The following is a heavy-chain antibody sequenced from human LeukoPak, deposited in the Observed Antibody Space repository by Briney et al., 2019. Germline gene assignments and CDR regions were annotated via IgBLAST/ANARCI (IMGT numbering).Heavy chain of an antibody. J-gene: IGHJ6*02. CDR2: IYSGGST. D-gene: IGHD5-24*01. CDR3: ATGRDADSARGYYDMDV. V-gene: IGHV4-4*07. Sequence: SETLSLTCTVSGGSITGYYWTWVRQPAGKGLEWIGRIYSGGSTNYNPPLKSRVTMSVDTSKNHFSLKLSSVTAADTAVYYCATGRDADSARGYYDMDVWGQGTTVTVSS. CDR1: GGSITGYY.